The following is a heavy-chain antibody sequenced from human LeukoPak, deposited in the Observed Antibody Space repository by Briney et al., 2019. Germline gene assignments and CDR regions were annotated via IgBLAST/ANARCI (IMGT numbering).Heavy chain of an antibody. CDR2: IYYSGST. CDR1: GGSISSGISC. Sequence: TLCLTCAVSGGSISSGISCWGWVRQHPGKCLEWLGYIYYSGSTYYNPSLKSRVTISADTSKNQFSLKLSSVTAADTAVYYCARSSSSPNPYYFDYWGQGTMVTVSS. V-gene: IGHV4-31*02. CDR3: ARSSSSPNPYYFDY. J-gene: IGHJ4*02. D-gene: IGHD6-6*01.